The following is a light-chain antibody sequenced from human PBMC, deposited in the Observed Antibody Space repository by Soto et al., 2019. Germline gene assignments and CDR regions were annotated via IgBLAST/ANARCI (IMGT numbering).Light chain of an antibody. CDR3: QQYNSYSMWT. Sequence: DIQMTQSPSTLSASVGDRVTITCRASQSISSWLAWYQQKPGKAPNLLIYKASSLESGVPSRFSGSGSGTEFSLTISSLQPDDFATNYCQQYNSYSMWTFGQGNKVEIK. V-gene: IGKV1-5*03. CDR2: KAS. CDR1: QSISSW. J-gene: IGKJ1*01.